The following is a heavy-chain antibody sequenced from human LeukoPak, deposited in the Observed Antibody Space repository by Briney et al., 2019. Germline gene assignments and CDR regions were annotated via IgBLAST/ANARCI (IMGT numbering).Heavy chain of an antibody. Sequence: PGGSLRLSCAASGFTFSSYGMHWVRQAPGKGLEWVAVISYDGSNKYYADSVKGRFTISRDNSKNTLYLQMNSLRAEDTAVYYCVKAGAEYCSGGSCSFDSWGQGTLVTVSS. V-gene: IGHV3-30*18. CDR3: VKAGAEYCSGGSCSFDS. J-gene: IGHJ4*02. CDR1: GFTFSSYG. D-gene: IGHD2-15*01. CDR2: ISYDGSNK.